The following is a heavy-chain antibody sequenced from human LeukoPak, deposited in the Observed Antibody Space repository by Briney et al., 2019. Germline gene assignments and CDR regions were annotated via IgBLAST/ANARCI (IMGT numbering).Heavy chain of an antibody. V-gene: IGHV5-10-1*01. CDR3: ARATFFNYYGSGSYYNNWFDP. CDR1: GSIFTSYW. CDR2: IDPSDSYT. D-gene: IGHD3-10*01. J-gene: IGHJ5*02. Sequence: GASLMISCKGSGSIFTSYWISWVRQLPGKGLEWMGRIDPSDSYTNYSPSFQGHVTISADKSISTAYLQWSSLKASDTAMYYCARATFFNYYGSGSYYNNWFDPWGQGTLVTVSS.